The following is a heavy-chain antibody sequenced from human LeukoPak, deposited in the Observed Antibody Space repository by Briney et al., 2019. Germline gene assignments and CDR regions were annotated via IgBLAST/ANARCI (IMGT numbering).Heavy chain of an antibody. V-gene: IGHV3-23*01. D-gene: IGHD4-23*01. CDR2: ISGSGGST. CDR3: ARESRGGSYYGGNWFVP. J-gene: IGHJ5*02. CDR1: GFTFSSYA. Sequence: GGSLRLSCAASGFTFSSYAMSWVRQAPGKGLEWVSAISGSGGSTYYADSVKGRFTISRDNAKNTLYLQMNSLGAEDTAVYYCARESRGGSYYGGNWFVPWGQGTLVTVSS.